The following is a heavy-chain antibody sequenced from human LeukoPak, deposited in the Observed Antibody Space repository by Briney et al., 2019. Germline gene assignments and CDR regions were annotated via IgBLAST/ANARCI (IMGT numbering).Heavy chain of an antibody. CDR2: IWYDGSNK. D-gene: IGHD3-22*01. V-gene: IGHV3-33*08. J-gene: IGHJ3*02. Sequence: GGSLRLSCAASGTYWMHWVRQAPGKGLEWVAVIWYDGSNKYYADSVKGRFTISRDNSKNTLYLQMNSLRAEDTAVYYCAREGPDSSGWYGAFDIWGQGTMVTVSS. CDR3: AREGPDSSGWYGAFDI. CDR1: GTYW.